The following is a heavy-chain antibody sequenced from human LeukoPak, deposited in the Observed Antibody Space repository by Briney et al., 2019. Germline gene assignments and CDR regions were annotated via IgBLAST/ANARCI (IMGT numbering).Heavy chain of an antibody. CDR1: GYTFTSYG. D-gene: IGHD2-21*02. CDR3: ASLAYCGGDCYSGLDY. V-gene: IGHV1-18*01. Sequence: ASVKVSCKASGYTFTSYGISWVRQAPGQGLEWMGWISAYNGNTNYAQKLQGRVTMTTDTSTSTAYMELGSLRSDDTAVYYCASLAYCGGDCYSGLDYWGQGTLATVSS. J-gene: IGHJ4*02. CDR2: ISAYNGNT.